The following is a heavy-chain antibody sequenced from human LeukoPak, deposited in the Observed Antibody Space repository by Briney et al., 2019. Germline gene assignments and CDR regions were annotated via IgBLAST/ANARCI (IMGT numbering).Heavy chain of an antibody. Sequence: PGGSLRLSCAASGFTFSSYAMSWVRQAPGKGLEWVSAISGSGGSINYADSVKGRFTISRDNSKNTLYLQMNSLRAEDTAVYYCAKDRKGSSYTFDYWGQGTLVTVSS. CDR3: AKDRKGSSYTFDY. CDR2: ISGSGGSI. D-gene: IGHD6-6*01. J-gene: IGHJ4*02. V-gene: IGHV3-23*01. CDR1: GFTFSSYA.